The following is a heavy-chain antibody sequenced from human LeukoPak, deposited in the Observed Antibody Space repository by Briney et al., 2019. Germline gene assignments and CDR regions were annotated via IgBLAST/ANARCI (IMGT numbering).Heavy chain of an antibody. J-gene: IGHJ4*02. V-gene: IGHV4-59*01. CDR3: ARGDLGSGPGLYYFDY. D-gene: IGHD3/OR15-3a*01. Sequence: PSETLSLTCTVSGGSISSYYWSWFRQPPGKGLEWIGYIYYSGSTNYNPSLKSRVTISVDTSKNQFSLKLSSVTAADTAVYYCARGDLGSGPGLYYFDYWGQGTLVTVSS. CDR2: IYYSGST. CDR1: GGSISSYY.